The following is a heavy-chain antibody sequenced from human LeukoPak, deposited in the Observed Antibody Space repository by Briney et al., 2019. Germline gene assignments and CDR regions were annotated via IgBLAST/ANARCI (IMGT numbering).Heavy chain of an antibody. CDR2: ISYDGSNK. CDR1: GFTFSSYA. J-gene: IGHJ4*02. CDR3: AKKRSSGGATQFDY. D-gene: IGHD2-15*01. V-gene: IGHV3-30-3*02. Sequence: GRSLRLSCAASGFTFSSYAMHWVRQAPGKGLEWVAVISYDGSNKYYADSVKGRFTISRDNSKNTLYLQMNSLRADDTAVYYCAKKRSSGGATQFDYWGQGTLVTVSS.